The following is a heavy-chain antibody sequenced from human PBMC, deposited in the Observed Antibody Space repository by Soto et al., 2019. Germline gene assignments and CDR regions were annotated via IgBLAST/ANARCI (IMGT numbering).Heavy chain of an antibody. V-gene: IGHV3-64D*06. Sequence: PGGSLRLSCSASGFTFSNSAMHWVRQTPGRGLQYLAFINSNGRNKFYGDSVKGRFTVSRDNAKNTLYLQMSSLRVDDTARYFCVRASEPHPYGSGSHPPYWGPGTQVTVSS. D-gene: IGHD3-10*01. CDR2: INSNGRNK. J-gene: IGHJ4*01. CDR3: VRASEPHPYGSGSHPPY. CDR1: GFTFSNSA.